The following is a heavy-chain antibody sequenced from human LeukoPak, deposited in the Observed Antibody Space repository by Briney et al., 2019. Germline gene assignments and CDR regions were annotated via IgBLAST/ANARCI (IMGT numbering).Heavy chain of an antibody. D-gene: IGHD1-1*01. CDR3: ASVEGSGNDFPHY. CDR2: IYHSGST. J-gene: IGHJ4*02. CDR1: GGSISSSNW. Sequence: SGTLSLTCAVSGGSISSSNWWSWVRQPPGKGLEWIGEIYHSGSTNYNPSLKSRVTISVDKSKNQFSLKLSSVTAADTAVYYCASVEGSGNDFPHYWGQGTLVTVSS. V-gene: IGHV4-4*02.